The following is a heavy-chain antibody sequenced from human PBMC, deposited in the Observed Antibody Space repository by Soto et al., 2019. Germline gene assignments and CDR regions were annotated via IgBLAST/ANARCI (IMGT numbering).Heavy chain of an antibody. CDR3: AKAGGRDVYSWHILYCAMDV. CDR1: GGTFSSYA. V-gene: IGHV1-69*01. J-gene: IGHJ6*02. Sequence: QVQLVQSGAEVKKPGSSVNVSCKASGGTFSSYAISWLRQAPGQGPEWMGGVVPILETTIYAQKFLCRMTITADESTTTVFMELRGLTSEDTALYYCAKAGGRDVYSWHILYCAMDVWGPGATVTLSS. D-gene: IGHD4-4*01. CDR2: VVPILETT.